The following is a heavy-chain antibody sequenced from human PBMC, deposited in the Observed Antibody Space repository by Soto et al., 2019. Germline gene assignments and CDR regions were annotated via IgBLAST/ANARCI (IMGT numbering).Heavy chain of an antibody. D-gene: IGHD2-21*02. Sequence: QVTLKESGPVLVKPTETLTLTCTVSGFSLSNPKMGVSWIRQPPGRALEWLAHIFSIDEKSYNTSLKIRLTIAKDASKSQVVLTMTNMDPVDTATYYCARIVDPCGGDCRVYYFDYWGQGTLVTVSS. CDR1: GFSLSNPKMG. CDR2: IFSIDEK. J-gene: IGHJ4*02. V-gene: IGHV2-26*01. CDR3: ARIVDPCGGDCRVYYFDY.